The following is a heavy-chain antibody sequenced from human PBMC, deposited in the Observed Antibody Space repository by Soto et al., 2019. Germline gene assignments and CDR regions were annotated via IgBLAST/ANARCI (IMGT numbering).Heavy chain of an antibody. CDR3: ARVDYDSTYGFYYFGLDV. CDR2: IIPILNTA. J-gene: IGHJ6*02. Sequence: QVHLVQSGAEVKKPGSSVRVSCKTSGGTFSSYSFTWVRQAPGQGLEWMGEIIPILNTANFAQKFQSRVTITADEPTSTVYMDLSSLSPDDPAVYYCARVDYDSTYGFYYFGLDVWGQETTVTVSS. V-gene: IGHV1-69*01. CDR1: GGTFSSYS. D-gene: IGHD3-10*01.